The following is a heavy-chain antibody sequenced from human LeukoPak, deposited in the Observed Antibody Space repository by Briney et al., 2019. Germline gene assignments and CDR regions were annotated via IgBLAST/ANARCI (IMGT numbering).Heavy chain of an antibody. J-gene: IGHJ4*02. V-gene: IGHV1-2*04. D-gene: IGHD6-13*01. CDR3: ARVLDSSSWGLDY. CDR1: GYTFTGYY. Sequence: ASVKVSCKASGYTFTGYYMHWVRHAPRQGLEWMGWINPNSGGTNYAQKFQGWVTMTRDTSISTAYMELSRLRSDDTAVYYCARVLDSSSWGLDYWGQGTLVTVSS. CDR2: INPNSGGT.